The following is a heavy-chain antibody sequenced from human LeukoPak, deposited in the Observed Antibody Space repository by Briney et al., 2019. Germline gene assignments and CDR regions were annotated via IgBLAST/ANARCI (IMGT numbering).Heavy chain of an antibody. J-gene: IGHJ6*03. V-gene: IGHV4-61*02. CDR1: GGSISSGSYY. CDR3: ARGRYYDSSGYWGVTKYMDV. D-gene: IGHD3-22*01. Sequence: SQTLSLTCTVSGGSISSGSYYWSWIRQPAGKGLEWIGRIYTSGSTNYNPSLKSRVTISVDTSKNQFSLKLSSVTAADTAVYYCARGRYYDSSGYWGVTKYMDVWGKGTTVTISS. CDR2: IYTSGST.